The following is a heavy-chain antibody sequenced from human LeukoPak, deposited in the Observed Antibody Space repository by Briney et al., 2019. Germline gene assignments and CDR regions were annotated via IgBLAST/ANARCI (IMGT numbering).Heavy chain of an antibody. J-gene: IGHJ3*02. CDR2: IYYSGST. Sequence: SETLSLTCTVSGGSIGSGTYYWGWIRQPPGKGLEWIGSIYYSGSTYYNPSLKSRVTISVDTSKNQFSLKLSSVTAADTAVYYCARHQGAFDIWGQGTMVTVSS. CDR1: GGSIGSGTYY. CDR3: ARHQGAFDI. V-gene: IGHV4-39*01.